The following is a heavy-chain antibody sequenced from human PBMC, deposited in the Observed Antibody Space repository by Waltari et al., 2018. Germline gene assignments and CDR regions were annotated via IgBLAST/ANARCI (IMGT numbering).Heavy chain of an antibody. CDR1: GGSISSSSYY. CDR3: ARILSDREVIATFDY. Sequence: QLQLQESGPGLVKPSETLSLTCTVSGGSISSSSYYWGWIRQPPGKGLEWIGSIYYSGSTYYNPSLKSRVTISVDTSKNQFSLKLSSVTAADTAVYYCARILSDREVIATFDYWGQGTLVTVSS. CDR2: IYYSGST. V-gene: IGHV4-39*07. D-gene: IGHD2-21*01. J-gene: IGHJ4*02.